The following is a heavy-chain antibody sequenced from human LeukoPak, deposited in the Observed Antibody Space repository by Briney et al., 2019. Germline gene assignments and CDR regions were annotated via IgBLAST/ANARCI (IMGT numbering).Heavy chain of an antibody. CDR3: VKRGYNRNDYYFDY. J-gene: IGHJ4*02. CDR2: ISSNGGTT. V-gene: IGHV3-64D*08. Sequence: GGSLRLSCSASGFTFSSYAMHWVRQAPGKGLEYVSLISSNGGTTYFADSVKGRFTLSRDNSKNTLYLQMSSLRAEDTAVYYCVKRGYNRNDYYFDYWGQGTLVTVSS. D-gene: IGHD1-1*01. CDR1: GFTFSSYA.